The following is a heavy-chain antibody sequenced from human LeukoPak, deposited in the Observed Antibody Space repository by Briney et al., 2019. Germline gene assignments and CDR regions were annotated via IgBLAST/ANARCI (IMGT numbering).Heavy chain of an antibody. D-gene: IGHD1-26*01. J-gene: IGHJ4*02. CDR3: AAGPWELDF. CDR2: IYSSETT. V-gene: IGHV4-4*09. Sequence: PSETLSLTCSVSGASISSDYWSWIRQPPGKGLEWIGNIYSSETTKYNPSLRSRATISGDTSKNQFSLKLSSVTAADTAMYYCAAGPWELDFWGQGTLVTVSS. CDR1: GASISSDY.